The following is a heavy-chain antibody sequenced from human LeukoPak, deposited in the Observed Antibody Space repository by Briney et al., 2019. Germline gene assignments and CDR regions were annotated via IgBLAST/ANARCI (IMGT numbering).Heavy chain of an antibody. CDR2: IYYSGST. J-gene: IGHJ4*02. D-gene: IGHD1-26*01. Sequence: PSETLSLTCTVSGGSISSSSYYWGWIRQPPGKGLEWIGSIYYSGSTYYNPSLKSRVTISVDTSKNQFSLKLSSVTAADTAVYYCARPHLVGATTPFDYWGQGTLVTVSS. V-gene: IGHV4-39*01. CDR3: ARPHLVGATTPFDY. CDR1: GGSISSSSYY.